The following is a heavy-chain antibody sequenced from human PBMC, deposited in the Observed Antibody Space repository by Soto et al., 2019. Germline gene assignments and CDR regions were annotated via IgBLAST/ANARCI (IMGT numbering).Heavy chain of an antibody. V-gene: IGHV1-69*08. CDR1: GGTFSSYT. D-gene: IGHD3-22*01. Sequence: QVQLVQSGAEVKKPGSSVKVSCKASGGTFSSYTISWVGQAPGQGLEWMGRIIPILGIANYAQKFQGRVTITADKSTSTAYMELSSLRSEDTAVYYCAREGGGYTYIDYLGQGTLVTVSS. CDR2: IIPILGIA. J-gene: IGHJ4*02. CDR3: AREGGGYTYIDY.